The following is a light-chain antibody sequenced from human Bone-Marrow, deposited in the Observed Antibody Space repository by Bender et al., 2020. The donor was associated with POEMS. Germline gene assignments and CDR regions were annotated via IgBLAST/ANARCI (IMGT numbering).Light chain of an antibody. CDR3: QAWDTHIV. J-gene: IGLJ2*01. CDR1: ELGKKY. V-gene: IGLV3-1*01. Sequence: SYEVTQASSVSVSPGQTATIDCSVDELGKKYSAWYQKRPGLPPVLLIYQDTRRPSGIPERFSASNSGNTATLTISETQAMDEADYYCQAWDTHIVFGGGTRLTVL. CDR2: QDT.